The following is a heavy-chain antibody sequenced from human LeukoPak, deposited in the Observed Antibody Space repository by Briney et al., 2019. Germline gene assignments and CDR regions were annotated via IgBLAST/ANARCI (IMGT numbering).Heavy chain of an antibody. Sequence: SETLSLTCAVSGGSISSSNWWSWVRQPPGKGLQWIGEIHHSGGTDYNPSLKSRVTISIDTSKNQISLRLTSVTATDTAIYYCARQTGSGLFILPGGQGTLVTVSS. CDR2: IHHSGGT. CDR1: GGSISSSNW. J-gene: IGHJ4*02. D-gene: IGHD3/OR15-3a*01. V-gene: IGHV4-4*02. CDR3: ARQTGSGLFILP.